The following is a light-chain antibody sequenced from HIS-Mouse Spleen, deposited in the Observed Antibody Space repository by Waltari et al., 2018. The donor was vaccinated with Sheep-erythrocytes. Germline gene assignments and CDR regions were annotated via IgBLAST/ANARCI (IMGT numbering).Light chain of an antibody. CDR3: QQYNSYSWT. J-gene: IGKJ1*01. CDR2: KAS. V-gene: IGKV1-5*03. CDR1: QTISSW. Sequence: DIQITQSPSTLSASVGDRVTITCRARQTISSWLAWYQQKPGKATKLLIYKASSLERGVPSRFSGSGSGTEFTLTISRLQRDDVATYYCQQYNSYSWTFGQGTKVEIK.